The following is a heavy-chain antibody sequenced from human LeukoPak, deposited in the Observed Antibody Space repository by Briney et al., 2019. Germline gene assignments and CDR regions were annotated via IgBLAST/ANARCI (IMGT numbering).Heavy chain of an antibody. D-gene: IGHD1-26*01. CDR3: ARRTRGSWVDY. CDR2: ISYDGSNK. V-gene: IGHV3-30*04. J-gene: IGHJ4*02. Sequence: GSLRLSCAASGFTFSSYAMHWVRQAPGKGLEWVAVISYDGSNKYYADSVKGRFTISRDNSKNTLSLQMNSLRAEDTAVYYCARRTRGSWVDYWGQGTLVTVSS. CDR1: GFTFSSYA.